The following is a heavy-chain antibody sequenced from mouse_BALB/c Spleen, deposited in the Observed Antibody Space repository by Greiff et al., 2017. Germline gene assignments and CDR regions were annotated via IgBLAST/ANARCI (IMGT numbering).Heavy chain of an antibody. V-gene: IGHV3-2*02. J-gene: IGHJ2*01. CDR2: ISYSGST. Sequence: EVQLVESGPGLVKPSQSLSLTCTVTGYSITSDYAWNWIRQFPGNKLEWMGYISYSGSTSYNPSLKSRISITRDTSKNQFFLQLNSVTTEDTATYYCARWGFDYYNDYWGQGTTLTVSS. D-gene: IGHD2-4*01. CDR3: ARWGFDYYNDY. CDR1: GYSITSDYA.